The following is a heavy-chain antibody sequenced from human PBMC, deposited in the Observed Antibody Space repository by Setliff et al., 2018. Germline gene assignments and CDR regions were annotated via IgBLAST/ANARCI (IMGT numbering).Heavy chain of an antibody. J-gene: IGHJ4*01. CDR1: GFTFSNYA. CDR3: AKASLAYSFGYYFDS. Sequence: PGGSLRLSCAASGFTFSNYAMSWVRQAPGKGLEWVSTIIGVGGGTYFADSVKGRFTISRDNSKNTLYLQMNSLRAEDTAIYYCAKASLAYSFGYYFDSWGQGALVTVSS. D-gene: IGHD5-18*01. CDR2: IIGVGGGT. V-gene: IGHV3-23*01.